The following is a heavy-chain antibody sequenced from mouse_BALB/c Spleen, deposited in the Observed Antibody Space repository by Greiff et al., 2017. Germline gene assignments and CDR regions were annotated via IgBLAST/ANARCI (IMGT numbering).Heavy chain of an antibody. CDR3: AREQVRRRAWFAY. CDR2: IWSGGST. Sequence: VQLQQSGPGLVQPSQSLSITCTVSGFSLTSYGVHWVRQSPGKGLEWLGVIWSGGSTDYNAAFISRLSISKDNSKSQVFFKMNSLQANDTAIYYCAREQVRRRAWFAYWGQGTLVTVSA. J-gene: IGHJ3*01. CDR1: GFSLTSYG. V-gene: IGHV2-2*02. D-gene: IGHD2-14*01.